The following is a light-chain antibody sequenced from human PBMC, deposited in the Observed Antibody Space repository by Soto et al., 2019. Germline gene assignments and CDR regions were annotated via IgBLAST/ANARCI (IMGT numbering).Light chain of an antibody. V-gene: IGKV4-1*01. CDR2: WAS. CDR3: QQYNSWPYN. Sequence: DIVMTQSPDSLSVSLGERATINCKSSQNVLYSSNNKNYLAWYQQKPGQPPKLLIYWASTRESGVPDRFSGSGSVTAFTLNISSLQAEDVAVYYCQQYNSWPYNFGQGTKGDIK. J-gene: IGKJ2*01. CDR1: QNVLYSSNNKNY.